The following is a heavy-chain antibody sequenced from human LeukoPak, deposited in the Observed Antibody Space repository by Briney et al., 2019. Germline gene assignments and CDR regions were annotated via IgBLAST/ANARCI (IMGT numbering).Heavy chain of an antibody. CDR1: GYSFTSYW. Sequence: GESLKISCKGSGYSFTSYWIGWVRQMPGKGLEWMGIIYPGDSDTRYSPSFQGQVTISADKSISTAYLQWSSLKASDTAMYYCARAKADCSSTSCFTDAFDIWGQGTMVTVSS. CDR2: IYPGDSDT. V-gene: IGHV5-51*01. CDR3: ARAKADCSSTSCFTDAFDI. D-gene: IGHD2-2*02. J-gene: IGHJ3*02.